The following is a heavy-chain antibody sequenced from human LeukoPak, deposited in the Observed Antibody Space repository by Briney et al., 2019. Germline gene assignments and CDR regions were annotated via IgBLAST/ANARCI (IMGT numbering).Heavy chain of an antibody. CDR1: GGSISSYY. Sequence: SETLSLTCTVSGGSISSYYWNWIRQPPGKGLEWIGHIYYSGSTNYNPSLKSRVTISVDTSKNQFSLKLSSVTAADTAVYFCASYSSTWPNYYFDYWGQGILVTVSS. V-gene: IGHV4-59*12. D-gene: IGHD6-13*01. J-gene: IGHJ4*02. CDR3: ASYSSTWPNYYFDY. CDR2: IYYSGST.